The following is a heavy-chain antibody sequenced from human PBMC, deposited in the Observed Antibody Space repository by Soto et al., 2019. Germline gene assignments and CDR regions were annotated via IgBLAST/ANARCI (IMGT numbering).Heavy chain of an antibody. V-gene: IGHV3-11*06. CDR1: GFTFSDYY. CDR3: ARDSSITPRPLDY. Sequence: PGGSLRLSCAASGFTFSDYYMSWIRQAPGEGLEWISYISSGSSYAIYADSVKGRFTISRDNAKNSLYLQMNSLRAEDTAVYYCARDSSITPRPLDYWGQGTLVTVSS. CDR2: ISSGSSYA. D-gene: IGHD6-6*01. J-gene: IGHJ4*02.